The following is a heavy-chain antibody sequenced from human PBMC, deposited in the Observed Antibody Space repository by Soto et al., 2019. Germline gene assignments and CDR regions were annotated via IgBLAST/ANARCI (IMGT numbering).Heavy chain of an antibody. V-gene: IGHV1-69*13. CDR1: GGTFSSYA. CDR3: ARGTPRYYYDSSGYYLH. D-gene: IGHD3-22*01. CDR2: IIPIFGTA. Sequence: SVKVSCKASGGTFSSYAISWVRQAPGQGLEWMGGIIPIFGTANYAQKFQGRVTITADESTSTAYMELSSLRSEDTAVYYCARGTPRYYYDSSGYYLHWGQGTLVTVSS. J-gene: IGHJ1*01.